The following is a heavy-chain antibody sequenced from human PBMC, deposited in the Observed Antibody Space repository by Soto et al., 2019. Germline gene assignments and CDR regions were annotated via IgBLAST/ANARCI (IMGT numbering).Heavy chain of an antibody. D-gene: IGHD4-4*01. CDR3: AASWTTVTYDY. J-gene: IGHJ4*02. CDR1: GASINNYY. Sequence: SETLSLTCTVSGASINNYYWSWIRQPPGKGLEYIGYIYHTGSANYNPSLKSRATISVDTSKNQFSLKLNSVTAADTAVYYCAASWTTVTYDYWGQGALVTVSS. V-gene: IGHV4-59*08. CDR2: IYHTGSA.